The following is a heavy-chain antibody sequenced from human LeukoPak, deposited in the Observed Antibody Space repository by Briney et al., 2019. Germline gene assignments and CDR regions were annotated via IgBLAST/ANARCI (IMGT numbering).Heavy chain of an antibody. CDR1: GNTFTDYF. V-gene: IGHV1-2*02. D-gene: IGHD5-18*01. Sequence: ASVKVSCKASGNTFTDYFMHWVRQAPGQGLEWMGWINPNSGGTHYAQKFQGRVTMTRDASISTAYMELSRLRSDDTAVYYCARDPGYSSPRGDYWGQGTLVTVPS. CDR3: ARDPGYSSPRGDY. CDR2: INPNSGGT. J-gene: IGHJ4*02.